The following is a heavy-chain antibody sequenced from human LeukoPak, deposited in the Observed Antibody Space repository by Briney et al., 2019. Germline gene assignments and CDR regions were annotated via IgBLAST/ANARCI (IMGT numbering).Heavy chain of an antibody. D-gene: IGHD6-19*01. CDR1: GFTFNTYA. Sequence: GGSLRLSCAVSGFTFNTYAMTWVRQAPGKGLEWVANIKQDGSEKSYVDSVKGRFTISRDNTKNSLYLQMNSLRAEDTAVYFCAREWAGPSFDYWGQGTLVTVSS. V-gene: IGHV3-7*01. CDR3: AREWAGPSFDY. CDR2: IKQDGSEK. J-gene: IGHJ4*02.